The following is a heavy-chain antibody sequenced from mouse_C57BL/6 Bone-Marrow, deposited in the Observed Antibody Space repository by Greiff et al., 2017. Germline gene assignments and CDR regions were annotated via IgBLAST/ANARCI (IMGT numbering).Heavy chain of an antibody. CDR1: GYSITSGYY. CDR3: ARGGANWGFDY. Sequence: EVKLMESGPGLVKPSQSLSLTCSVTGYSITSGYYWNWIRQFPGNKLEWMGYISYDGSNNYNPSLKNRISITRDTSKNQFFLKLNSVTTEDTATYYCARGGANWGFDYWGQGTTLTVSS. D-gene: IGHD4-1*01. CDR2: ISYDGSN. V-gene: IGHV3-6*01. J-gene: IGHJ2*01.